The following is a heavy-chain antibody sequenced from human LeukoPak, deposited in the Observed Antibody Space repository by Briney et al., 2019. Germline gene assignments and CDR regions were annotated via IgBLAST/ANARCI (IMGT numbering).Heavy chain of an antibody. D-gene: IGHD6-19*01. Sequence: SETLSLTCAVYGGSFSGYYWSWIRQPPGKGLEWIGEINHSGSTNYNPSLKSRVTISVDTSKNQFSLKLSSVTAADTAVYYCARVPGYGSGWYFDYWGQGTLVTVSS. CDR3: ARVPGYGSGWYFDY. V-gene: IGHV4-34*01. J-gene: IGHJ4*02. CDR1: GGSFSGYY. CDR2: INHSGST.